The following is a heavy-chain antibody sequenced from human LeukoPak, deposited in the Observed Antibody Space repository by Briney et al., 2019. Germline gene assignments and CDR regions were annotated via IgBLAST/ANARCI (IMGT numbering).Heavy chain of an antibody. CDR3: ARVRGNSCDY. V-gene: IGHV1-2*02. Sequence: ASVKVSCKTSGYTLSDYYMHWVRQAPGQGLEWMGWIRGDTGETDSPKKFQGRATMTRDTSSNTAYMELSRLTFDDTARYFCARVRGNSCDYWGQGTLVTVSS. CDR1: GYTLSDYY. CDR2: IRGDTGET. J-gene: IGHJ4*02. D-gene: IGHD6-13*01.